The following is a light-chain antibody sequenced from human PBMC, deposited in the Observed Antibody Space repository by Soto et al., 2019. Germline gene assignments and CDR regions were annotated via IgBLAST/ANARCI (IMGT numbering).Light chain of an antibody. CDR1: QSISSW. CDR2: KAS. CDR3: QQYNSYST. V-gene: IGKV1-5*03. J-gene: IGKJ1*01. Sequence: DIQMTQSPSTLSASVGDRVTITCRASQSISSWLAWYQQKPGKAPKLLIYKASSLESGVPSRFGGSGSGTEFTLTISSLQPDDFATYYCQQYNSYSTFGQGTKVDI.